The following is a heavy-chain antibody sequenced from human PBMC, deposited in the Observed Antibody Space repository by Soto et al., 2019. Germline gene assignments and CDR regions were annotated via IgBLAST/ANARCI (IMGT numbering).Heavy chain of an antibody. V-gene: IGHV3-23*01. CDR1: GFTFNRYA. Sequence: GGSLRLSCAASGFTFNRYAISWVRQAPGKGLEWVSTISYNGGSTYYADSVKGRFTISRDNSKNTLYLQMNSLRADDTAVYYCAKEGYGRGFFLDSWGQGTLVTVYS. D-gene: IGHD5-18*01. CDR3: AKEGYGRGFFLDS. J-gene: IGHJ4*02. CDR2: ISYNGGST.